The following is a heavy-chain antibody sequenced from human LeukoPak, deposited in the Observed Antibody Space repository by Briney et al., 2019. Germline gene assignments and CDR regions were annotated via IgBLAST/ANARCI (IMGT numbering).Heavy chain of an antibody. CDR2: TFSTST. CDR3: ARYKFHNYFDP. V-gene: IGHV4-61*01. Sequence: PSETVSLTCSVSGDSVSSSPYYWGWIRQPPGKGLEWIGNTFSTSTLYNASLRSRVTILVDTSKNQFSLKLTSATAADTAIYYCARYKFHNYFDPWGQGTLVVVSS. D-gene: IGHD5-24*01. CDR1: GDSVSSSPYY. J-gene: IGHJ5*02.